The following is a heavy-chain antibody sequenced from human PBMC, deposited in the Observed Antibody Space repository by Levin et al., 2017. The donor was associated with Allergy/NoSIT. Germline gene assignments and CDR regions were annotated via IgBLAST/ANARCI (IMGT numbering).Heavy chain of an antibody. D-gene: IGHD5-18*01. CDR3: ARGDTAMVLGVGYFDY. Sequence: GGSLRLSCAASGFTFSSYSMNWVRQAPGKGLEWVSYISSSSSTIYYADSVKGRFTISRDNAKNSLYLQMNSLRAEDTAVYYCARGDTAMVLGVGYFDYWGQGTLVTVSS. J-gene: IGHJ4*02. V-gene: IGHV3-48*01. CDR1: GFTFSSYS. CDR2: ISSSSSTI.